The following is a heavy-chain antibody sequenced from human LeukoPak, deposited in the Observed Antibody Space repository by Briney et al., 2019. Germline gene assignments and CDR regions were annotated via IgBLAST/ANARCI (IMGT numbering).Heavy chain of an antibody. Sequence: ASVKVSCKASGYTFTSYDINWVRQAPGQGLEWMGWIAGYNDNPKYSQKFQGRVTMTRETSTSTAYMELRSLRSDDTAVYYCARELGIRFDPWGQGTLVIVSS. CDR1: GYTFTSYD. J-gene: IGHJ5*02. CDR2: IAGYNDNP. D-gene: IGHD3-16*01. V-gene: IGHV1-18*01. CDR3: ARELGIRFDP.